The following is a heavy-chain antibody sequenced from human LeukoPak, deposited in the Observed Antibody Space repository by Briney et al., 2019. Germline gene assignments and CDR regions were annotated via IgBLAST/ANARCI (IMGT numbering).Heavy chain of an antibody. CDR3: ARDRMATMEGFDY. CDR1: GFTVRSNY. Sequence: GGSLRLSCAASGFTVRSNYMSWVRQAPGKGLEWVSVIYSGGSTYYADSVKGRFTISRDNSKNTLYLQMNSLRAEDTAVYYCARDRMATMEGFDYWGQGTLVTVSP. CDR2: IYSGGST. V-gene: IGHV3-53*01. J-gene: IGHJ4*02. D-gene: IGHD5-24*01.